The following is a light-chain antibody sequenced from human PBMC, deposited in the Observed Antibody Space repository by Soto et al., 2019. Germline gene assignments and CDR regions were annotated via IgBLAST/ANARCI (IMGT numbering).Light chain of an antibody. CDR3: TSYVGNDIWV. Sequence: QSVLTQPPSASGSPGQSVTISCTGTSSDVGAYKYVSWYQQYPGKAPKLMIYEVTKRPSGVPDRFSGSKSGNTGSLTVSGLQAEDEADYYCTSYVGNDIWVFGGGTKVTVL. CDR2: EVT. J-gene: IGLJ3*02. V-gene: IGLV2-8*01. CDR1: SSDVGAYKY.